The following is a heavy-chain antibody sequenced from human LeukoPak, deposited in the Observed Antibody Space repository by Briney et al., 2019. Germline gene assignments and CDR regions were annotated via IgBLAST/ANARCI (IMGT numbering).Heavy chain of an antibody. CDR1: GGSISSHY. Sequence: SETLSLTCTVSGGSISSHYWSWIRQPPGKGLEWIGYIYHSGSTNYNPSLKSRVTISVDTSKNQFSLKLSSVTAADTAVYYCAGERTGTIDYWGQGTLITVSS. CDR2: IYHSGST. J-gene: IGHJ4*02. D-gene: IGHD1-1*01. V-gene: IGHV4-59*11. CDR3: AGERTGTIDY.